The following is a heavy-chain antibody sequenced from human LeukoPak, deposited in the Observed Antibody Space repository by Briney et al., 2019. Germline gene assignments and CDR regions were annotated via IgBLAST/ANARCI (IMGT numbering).Heavy chain of an antibody. D-gene: IGHD3-22*01. Sequence: SETLSLTCAVYGGSFSGYYWSWIRRPPGKGLEWIGEINHSGSTNYNPSLKSRVTISVDTSKNQFSLKLSSVTAADTAVYYCAREDSSGYLDYWGQGTLVTVSS. CDR2: INHSGST. CDR3: AREDSSGYLDY. J-gene: IGHJ4*02. V-gene: IGHV4-34*01. CDR1: GGSFSGYY.